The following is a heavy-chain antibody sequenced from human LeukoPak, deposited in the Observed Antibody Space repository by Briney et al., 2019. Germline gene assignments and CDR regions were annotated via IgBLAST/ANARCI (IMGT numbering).Heavy chain of an antibody. CDR1: GGSISSGGYC. J-gene: IGHJ3*02. CDR2: IYYSGTT. D-gene: IGHD1-7*01. V-gene: IGHV4-61*08. Sequence: SESLSLTCTVSGGSISSGGYCWGWIRQPPGKGLEWIGYIYYSGTTNNNPSLKSQVTISVDAPKSLCSLKLSSVTAADTAVYYCARGITGTTDDAFDIWGQGTMVTVSS. CDR3: ARGITGTTDDAFDI.